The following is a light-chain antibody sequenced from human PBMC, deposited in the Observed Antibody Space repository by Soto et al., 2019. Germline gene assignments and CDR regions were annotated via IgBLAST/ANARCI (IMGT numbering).Light chain of an antibody. CDR2: RDS. CDR3: QSGDRDSGTIVV. Sequence: SYELTQAPSVSVSPGQTARITCSGDALPQQYVYWYQQKPGQAPVVLMYRDSERPSGIPERFSGSSSGTTVTLTISGVQAEDEADYYCQSGDRDSGTIVVFGGGTKLTVL. V-gene: IGLV3-25*02. CDR1: ALPQQY. J-gene: IGLJ3*02.